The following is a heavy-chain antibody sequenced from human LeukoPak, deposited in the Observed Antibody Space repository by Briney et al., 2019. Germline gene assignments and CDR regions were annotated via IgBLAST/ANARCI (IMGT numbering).Heavy chain of an antibody. CDR2: IYYSGST. CDR1: GVSISSYY. J-gene: IGHJ6*03. V-gene: IGHV4-59*01. Sequence: PAETLSLTCTVSGVSISSYYWSWIRQPPGKGLEWVGYIYYSGSTNYNPSLKSRGTISVDTSKQQFSLKLSSVPAADTDVYYCARGEGYYYYYMDVWGKGTTVTVSS. CDR3: ARGEGYYYYYMDV.